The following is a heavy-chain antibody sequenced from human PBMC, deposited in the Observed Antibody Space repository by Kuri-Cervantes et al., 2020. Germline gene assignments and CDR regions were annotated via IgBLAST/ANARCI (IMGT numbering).Heavy chain of an antibody. CDR3: ASLVSSWYYFDY. J-gene: IGHJ4*02. Sequence: GESLKISCAASGFTFSSYAMSWVRQAPGRGLEWVSAISGSGDSAYYADSVKGRFTISRDNSKNTLYLQMNSLRAEDTAVYYCASLVSSWYYFDYWGQGTLVTVSS. D-gene: IGHD6-13*01. CDR2: ISGSGDSA. CDR1: GFTFSSYA. V-gene: IGHV3-23*01.